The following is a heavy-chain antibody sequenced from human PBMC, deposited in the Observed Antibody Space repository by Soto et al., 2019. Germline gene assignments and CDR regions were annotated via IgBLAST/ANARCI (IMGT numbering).Heavy chain of an antibody. J-gene: IGHJ4*02. Sequence: EVQLEESGGGLVKPGGSLRLSCAASGFTFSIAWMSWVRQAPEKGLEWLGRIKSVAVGGTTDYAAPVKGRFTVSRDDSKSTLFLQMNSLKTEDTAVYYCTSRWGIWGQGTLVTVST. V-gene: IGHV3-15*01. D-gene: IGHD1-26*01. CDR2: IKSVAVGGTT. CDR1: GFTFSIAW. CDR3: TSRWGI.